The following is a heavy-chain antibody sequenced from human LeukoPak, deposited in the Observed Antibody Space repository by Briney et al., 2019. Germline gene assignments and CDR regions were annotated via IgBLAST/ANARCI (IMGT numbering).Heavy chain of an antibody. J-gene: IGHJ4*02. D-gene: IGHD5-12*01. Sequence: SETLSLTCTVSGGSISSYYWSWIRQPAGKGLGWIGRIYTSGSTNYNPSLKSRVTMSVDTSKNQFSLKLSSVTAADTAVYYCARVEGGYDLGLFDYWGQGTLVTVSS. V-gene: IGHV4-4*07. CDR1: GGSISSYY. CDR2: IYTSGST. CDR3: ARVEGGYDLGLFDY.